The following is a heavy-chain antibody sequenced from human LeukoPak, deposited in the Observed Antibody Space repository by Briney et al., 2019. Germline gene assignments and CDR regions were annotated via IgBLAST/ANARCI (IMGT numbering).Heavy chain of an antibody. V-gene: IGHV3-48*01. CDR1: GFTFSSYS. Sequence: PGGSLRLSCAASGFTFSSYSMNWVRQAPGKGLEWISYIISSSSTIYYADSVKGRFTISRDNAKNSLFLQVNSLRAEDTAVYYCARGINTAMALGYYFDNWGQGILVTVSS. CDR3: ARGINTAMALGYYFDN. CDR2: IISSSSTI. D-gene: IGHD5-18*01. J-gene: IGHJ4*02.